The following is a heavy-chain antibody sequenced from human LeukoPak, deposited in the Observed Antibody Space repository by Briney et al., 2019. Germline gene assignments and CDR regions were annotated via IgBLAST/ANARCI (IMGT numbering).Heavy chain of an antibody. CDR1: GGSIISGSYY. D-gene: IGHD4-11*01. J-gene: IGHJ3*02. CDR2: IYYSGST. V-gene: IGHV4-39*01. CDR3: ANGKQFTITNLNDAFDI. Sequence: PSETLSLTCTVSGGSIISGSYYWAWIRQPPGKGLEWIGSIYYSGSTYYNPSLKSRVTISVDTSKNQFSLKLSSVTAADTAVYYCANGKQFTITNLNDAFDIWGLGTMVTVSS.